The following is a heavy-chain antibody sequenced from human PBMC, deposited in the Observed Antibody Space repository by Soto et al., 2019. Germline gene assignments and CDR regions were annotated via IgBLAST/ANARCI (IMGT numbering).Heavy chain of an antibody. CDR1: GYTFTTHF. Sequence: QVQLVQSGAEVKKPGASVKISCKASGYTFTTHFMLWVRQAPGQGLDWMGIIDPSAGSTTYAQNFQGRVTMTRDTSTSTIYMELRSLRSDDRAVYYSARSPVPTGTTLFYFDYWGQGTLVTVSS. J-gene: IGHJ4*02. V-gene: IGHV1-46*01. CDR3: ARSPVPTGTTLFYFDY. CDR2: IDPSAGST. D-gene: IGHD1-1*01.